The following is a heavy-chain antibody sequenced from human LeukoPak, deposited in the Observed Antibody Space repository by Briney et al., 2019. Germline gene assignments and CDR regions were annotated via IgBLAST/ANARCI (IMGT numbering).Heavy chain of an antibody. CDR2: IYHSGST. CDR1: GGSFSGYY. D-gene: IGHD3-22*01. CDR3: ARRSYYDSSGPLDY. J-gene: IGHJ4*02. Sequence: PSETLSLTCAVYGGSFSGYYWSWIRQPPGKGLEWIGSIYHSGSTYYNPSLKSRVTISVDTSKNQFSLKLSSVTAADTAVYYCARRSYYDSSGPLDYWGQGTLVTVSS. V-gene: IGHV4-34*01.